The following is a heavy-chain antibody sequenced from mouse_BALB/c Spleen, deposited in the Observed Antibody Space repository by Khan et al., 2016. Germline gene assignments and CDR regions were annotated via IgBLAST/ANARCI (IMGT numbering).Heavy chain of an antibody. V-gene: IGHV3-2*02. J-gene: IGHJ3*01. CDR3: TARHYYGSSSFAY. D-gene: IGHD1-1*01. Sequence: EVQLQESGPGLVRPSQSLSLTCTVTGYSITSDYAWNWIRQFPGKKLEWMGYISYSGTTSYNPSLKSRVSITRDTSKNQVFLQLTSVTTEDTAIYYCTARHYYGSSSFAYWGQGTLVTVS. CDR2: ISYSGTT. CDR1: GYSITSDYA.